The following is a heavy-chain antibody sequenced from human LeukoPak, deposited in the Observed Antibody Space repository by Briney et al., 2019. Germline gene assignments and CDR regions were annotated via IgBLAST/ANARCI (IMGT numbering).Heavy chain of an antibody. CDR3: ARDTSTSRSNWFDP. D-gene: IGHD2-2*01. Sequence: GGSLRLSCAASGFTFSSYSMNWVRQAPGKGLEWVSSISSSSSYIYYADSAKGRFTISRDNAKNSLYLQMNSLRAEDTAVYYCARDTSTSRSNWFDPWGQGTLVTVSS. V-gene: IGHV3-21*01. CDR2: ISSSSSYI. CDR1: GFTFSSYS. J-gene: IGHJ5*02.